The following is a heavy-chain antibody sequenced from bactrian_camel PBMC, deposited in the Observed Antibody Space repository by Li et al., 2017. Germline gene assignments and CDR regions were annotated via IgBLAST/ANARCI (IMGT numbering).Heavy chain of an antibody. J-gene: IGHJ4*01. CDR2: FDSDGKT. D-gene: IGHD3*01. CDR3: KGVRLCGDSDIETV. V-gene: IGHV3S53*01. Sequence: VQLVESGGGLVQAGGSLKLSCAASGYWYTSYCMGWFRQAPGKERERVTAFDSDGKTLYADSVKGRFTASQGAKNTVYLQMNSLTPEDTGLYRCKGVRLCGDSDIETVWSQGTQVTVS. CDR1: GYWYTSYC.